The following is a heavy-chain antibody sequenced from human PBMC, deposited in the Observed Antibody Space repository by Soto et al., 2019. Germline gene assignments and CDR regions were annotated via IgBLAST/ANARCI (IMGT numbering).Heavy chain of an antibody. CDR3: ARAHWDYDSSGYYYFDY. V-gene: IGHV4-61*01. Sequence: SETLSLTCTVSGCSVSSGSYYWSWIRQPPGKGMEWIGYIYYSGSTNYNPSLKSRVTISVDTSKNQFSLKLSSVTAADTAVYYCARAHWDYDSSGYYYFDYWGQGTLVTVSS. D-gene: IGHD3-22*01. J-gene: IGHJ4*02. CDR1: GCSVSSGSYY. CDR2: IYYSGST.